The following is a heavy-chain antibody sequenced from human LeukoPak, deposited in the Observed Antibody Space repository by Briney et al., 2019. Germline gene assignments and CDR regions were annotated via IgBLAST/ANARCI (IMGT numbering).Heavy chain of an antibody. V-gene: IGHV3-48*03. CDR3: AKRGAEVGATVAPGDY. CDR2: ISSSGSTI. J-gene: IGHJ4*02. Sequence: GGSLRLSCAASGFTFSSYEMNWVRQAPGKGLEWVSYISSSGSTIYYADSVKGRLTISRDNSKNTLYLQMNSLRAEDTAVYYCAKRGAEVGATVAPGDYWGQGTLLTVSS. CDR1: GFTFSSYE. D-gene: IGHD1-26*01.